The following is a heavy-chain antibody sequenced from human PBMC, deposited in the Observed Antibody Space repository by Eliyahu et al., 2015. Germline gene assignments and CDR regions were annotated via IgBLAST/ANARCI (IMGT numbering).Heavy chain of an antibody. D-gene: IGHD1-26*01. V-gene: IGHV1-58*01. Sequence: QIQLVQSGPEVTKPGTXVKVXCXASGFTFVSAAVHWVRQAPGQRLEGIGWIAVGSGNTRYSRDFFSRVTITRDMSTSTAYMEFNTLNSGDTAVYYCAAEMLGALDYWGQGSLVTVSS. CDR3: AAEMLGALDY. CDR1: GFTFVSAA. J-gene: IGHJ4*02. CDR2: IAVGSGNT.